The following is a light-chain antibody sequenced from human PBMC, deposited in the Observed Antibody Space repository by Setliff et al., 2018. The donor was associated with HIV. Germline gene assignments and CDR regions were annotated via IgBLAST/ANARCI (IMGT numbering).Light chain of an antibody. CDR3: SSYTSSSSYV. CDR2: DVS. J-gene: IGLJ1*01. Sequence: QSALTQPASVSGSPGQSITISCTGTSSDVGGYNYVSWYQQHPGKAPKLMIYDVSNRPSGVSNRFYGSKSGNTASLTISGLQAEDEADYYCSSYTSSSSYVVGTGTKVTVL. V-gene: IGLV2-14*03. CDR1: SSDVGGYNY.